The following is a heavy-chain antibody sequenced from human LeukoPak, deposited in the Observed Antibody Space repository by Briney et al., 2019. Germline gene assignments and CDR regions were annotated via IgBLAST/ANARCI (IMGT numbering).Heavy chain of an antibody. J-gene: IGHJ4*02. Sequence: GSLRLSCAASGFTFSSYAMHWVRQAPGKGLEWVAVISYDGSNKYYADSVKGRFTISRDNSKNTLYLQMNSLRAEDTAVYYCRVGAPLGYWGQGTLVTVSS. CDR3: RVGAPLGY. CDR1: GFTFSSYA. D-gene: IGHD1-26*01. V-gene: IGHV3-30*04. CDR2: ISYDGSNK.